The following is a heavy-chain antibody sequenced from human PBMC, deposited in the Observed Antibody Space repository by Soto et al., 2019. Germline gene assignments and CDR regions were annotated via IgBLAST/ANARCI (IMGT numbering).Heavy chain of an antibody. D-gene: IGHD6-19*01. CDR2: INAGNGNT. CDR3: ASAVAVPADFDY. CDR1: GYTFTGYA. V-gene: IGHV1-3*05. J-gene: IGHJ4*02. Sequence: QVQLVQSGAEEKKPGASVKVSCKASGYTFTGYAMHWVRQAPGQRLEWMGWINAGNGNTKYSQKFQGRVTITRDTSASTAYMELNSLRSEDTAVYYCASAVAVPADFDYWGQGTLVTVSS.